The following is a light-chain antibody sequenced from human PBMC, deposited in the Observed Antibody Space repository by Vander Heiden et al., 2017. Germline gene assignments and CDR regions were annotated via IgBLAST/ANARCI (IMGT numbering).Light chain of an antibody. J-gene: IGLJ2*01. CDR2: DVS. CDR3: CSYADNSTLV. V-gene: IGLV2-23*02. Sequence: QSPLTQPAPVSGSPGQSITISGTGTRSDALSYNPVSWYQQHPGKSSKLMFYDVSKRPSGVSTRFSGSESGNTASLTISAPQAEDGAEYYFCSYADNSTLVFGGGTKLTVL. CDR1: RSDALSYNP.